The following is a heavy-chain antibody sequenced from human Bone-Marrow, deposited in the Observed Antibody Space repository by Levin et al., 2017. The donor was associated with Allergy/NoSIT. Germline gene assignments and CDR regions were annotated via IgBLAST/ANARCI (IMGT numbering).Heavy chain of an antibody. Sequence: GESLKISCVVSGFTYSSSVMHWVRQAPGKGLEWVAIISYDGNNIYYGDSVKGRFTISRDNSKNTLYLQMYSLRPEDTAMYYCAKAAYDSSGFPQYAFDMWGQGTTVTVSP. D-gene: IGHD3-22*01. CDR1: GFTYSSSV. CDR3: AKAAYDSSGFPQYAFDM. J-gene: IGHJ3*02. V-gene: IGHV3-30*18. CDR2: ISYDGNNI.